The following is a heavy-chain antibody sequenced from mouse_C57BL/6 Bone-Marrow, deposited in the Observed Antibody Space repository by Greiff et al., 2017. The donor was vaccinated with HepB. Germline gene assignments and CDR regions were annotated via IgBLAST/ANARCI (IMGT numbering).Heavy chain of an antibody. CDR1: GFSLTSYA. V-gene: IGHV2-9-1*01. Sequence: QVQLKQSGPGLVAPSQSLSITCTVSGFSLTSYAISWVRQPPGKGLEWLGVIRTGGGTNYNSALKSRLSISKDNSKSQVFLKMNSLQTDDTARYYCARGGDGYYGAMDYWGQGTSVTVSS. D-gene: IGHD2-3*01. CDR2: IRTGGGT. J-gene: IGHJ4*01. CDR3: ARGGDGYYGAMDY.